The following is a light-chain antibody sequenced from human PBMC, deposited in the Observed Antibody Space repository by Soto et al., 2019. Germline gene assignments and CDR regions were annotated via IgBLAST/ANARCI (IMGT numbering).Light chain of an antibody. CDR2: EVS. Sequence: QSALTQPASVSGSPGQSITISCTGTSSDVGGYNYVSWYQQYPGKAPKIIIYEVSDRPSGVSSRFSGSKSGNTASLTISGLQAEDEADYYCNSYTSTTIGWVFGGGTKVTVL. J-gene: IGLJ3*02. V-gene: IGLV2-14*01. CDR1: SSDVGGYNY. CDR3: NSYTSTTIGWV.